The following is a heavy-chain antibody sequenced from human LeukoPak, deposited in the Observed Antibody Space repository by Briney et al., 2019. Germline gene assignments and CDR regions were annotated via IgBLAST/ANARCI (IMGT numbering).Heavy chain of an antibody. CDR2: IYYSGTT. V-gene: IGHV4-59*08. D-gene: IGHD6-13*01. CDR3: ARHGGYSSPYLH. CDR1: GGSISNYY. Sequence: SETLSLTCTVSGGSISNYYWSWIRQPPGKGLECIGYIYYSGTTNYNPSLKSRVTISVDTSKNQFSLKLSSVTAADTAEYYCARHGGYSSPYLHWGQGTLVTVSS. J-gene: IGHJ1*01.